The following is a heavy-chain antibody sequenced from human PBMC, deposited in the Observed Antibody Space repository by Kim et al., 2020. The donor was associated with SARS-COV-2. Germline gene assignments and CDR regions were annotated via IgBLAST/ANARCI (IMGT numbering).Heavy chain of an antibody. J-gene: IGHJ4*02. CDR2: ISAYNGNT. Sequence: ASVKVSCKASGYTFTSYGISWVRQAPGQGLEWMGWISAYNGNTNYAQKLQGRVTMTTDTSTSTAYMELRSLRSDDTAVYYCARDLRPGYDFWSGYYGGFDYWGQGTLVTVSS. D-gene: IGHD3-3*01. CDR3: ARDLRPGYDFWSGYYGGFDY. CDR1: GYTFTSYG. V-gene: IGHV1-18*04.